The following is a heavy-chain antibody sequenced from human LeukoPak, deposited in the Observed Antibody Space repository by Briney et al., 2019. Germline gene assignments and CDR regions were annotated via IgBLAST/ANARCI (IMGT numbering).Heavy chain of an antibody. CDR2: INHSGST. V-gene: IGHV4-34*01. CDR1: GGSFSGYY. Sequence: KPSETLSLTCAVYGGSFSGYYWSWIRQPPGKGLEWIGEINHSGSTNYNPSLKSRVTISVDTSKNQFSPKLSSVTAADTAVYYCARGRGYSYGFCWFDPWGQGTLVTVSS. D-gene: IGHD5-18*01. J-gene: IGHJ5*02. CDR3: ARGRGYSYGFCWFDP.